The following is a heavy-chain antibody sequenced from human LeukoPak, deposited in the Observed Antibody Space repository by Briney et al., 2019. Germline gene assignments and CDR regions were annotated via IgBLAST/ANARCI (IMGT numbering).Heavy chain of an antibody. D-gene: IGHD3-10*01. J-gene: IGHJ4*02. CDR2: IWYDGSKK. Sequence: PGGSLRLSCAASGFSFRSYGIHGVRQAPGKGLEWVAVIWYDGSKKYYADSVKGRFTISRDNSKNTLYLQMDSLRAEDTAVYYCARESTMVRGVTLYYFDYWGQGTLVTVSS. V-gene: IGHV3-33*01. CDR1: GFSFRSYG. CDR3: ARESTMVRGVTLYYFDY.